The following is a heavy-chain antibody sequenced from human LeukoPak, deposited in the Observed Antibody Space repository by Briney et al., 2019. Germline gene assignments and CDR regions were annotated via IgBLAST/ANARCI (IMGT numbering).Heavy chain of an antibody. J-gene: IGHJ4*02. CDR1: GFSFSSYW. V-gene: IGHV3-7*01. CDR3: AKDLEGFGEF. Sequence: GGSLRLSCTVSGFSFSSYWMSWVRQAPGMGLEWVANIKQDGSEKYYADSVKGRFTISRDNSKNTLYLQMNSLRAEDTAVYYCAKDLEGFGEFWGQGTLVTVSS. D-gene: IGHD3-10*01. CDR2: IKQDGSEK.